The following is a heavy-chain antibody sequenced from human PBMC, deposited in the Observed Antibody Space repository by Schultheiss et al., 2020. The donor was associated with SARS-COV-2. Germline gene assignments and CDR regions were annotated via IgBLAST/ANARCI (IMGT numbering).Heavy chain of an antibody. Sequence: SETLSLTCTVSGVSISSYYWGWIRQPAGKGLEWIGRIYTSGSTKYNPSLKSRVTMSVDTSKNQFSLKLSSVTAADTAVYYCARGGSEMAEEYWGQGTLVTVSS. CDR3: ARGGSEMAEEY. J-gene: IGHJ4*02. CDR1: GVSISSYY. V-gene: IGHV4-4*07. CDR2: IYTSGST. D-gene: IGHD5-24*01.